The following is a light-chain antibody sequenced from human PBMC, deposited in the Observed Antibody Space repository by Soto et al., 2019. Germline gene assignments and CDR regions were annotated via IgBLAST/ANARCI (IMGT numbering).Light chain of an antibody. V-gene: IGKV1-12*01. CDR2: APS. J-gene: IGKJ2*01. CDR3: QQANSFPHT. CDR1: QGFNSG. Sequence: DIQMTQSPSSVSASVGDRVTITCRPSQGFNSGLAWYQQKPGKAPKLLIYAPSSLQSGVPSRFSGSGSGTDFTLTISSLQPEDFATYYCQQANSFPHTFGQGTKLEIK.